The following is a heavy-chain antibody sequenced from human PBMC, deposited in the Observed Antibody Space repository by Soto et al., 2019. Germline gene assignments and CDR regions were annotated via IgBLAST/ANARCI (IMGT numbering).Heavy chain of an antibody. J-gene: IGHJ5*02. CDR3: ARRRRATQYNWNWGSGVDWFDP. CDR2: INHSGST. D-gene: IGHD1-7*01. Sequence: QVQLQQWGAGLLKPSETLSLTCAVYGGSFSGYYWSWIRQPPGKGLEWIGEINHSGSTNYNPSLKSRVTISVDTSKNQFSLKLSSVTAADTAVYYCARRRRATQYNWNWGSGVDWFDPWGQGTLVTVSS. CDR1: GGSFSGYY. V-gene: IGHV4-34*01.